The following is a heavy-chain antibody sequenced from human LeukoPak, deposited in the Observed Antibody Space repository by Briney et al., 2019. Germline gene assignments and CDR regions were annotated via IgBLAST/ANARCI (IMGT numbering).Heavy chain of an antibody. D-gene: IGHD2-2*01. CDR1: GFTFSDYY. CDR2: ISSASGSI. V-gene: IGHV3-11*04. J-gene: IGHJ4*02. Sequence: PGGSLRLSCAASGFTFSDYYMSWIRQAPGKGLEWVSYISSASGSIYYADSVKGRFTISRDNAKNSLFLQMNSLRAEDTAVYYCARLPAYCSSTSCYYDYWGQGTLVTVSS. CDR3: ARLPAYCSSTSCYYDY.